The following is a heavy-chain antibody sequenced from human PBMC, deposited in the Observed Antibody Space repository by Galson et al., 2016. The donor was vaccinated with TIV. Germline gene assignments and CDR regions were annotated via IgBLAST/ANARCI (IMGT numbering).Heavy chain of an antibody. V-gene: IGHV3-11*05. CDR2: ISSTGFLT. Sequence: SLRLSCAVSGFTFSDYYMVWVRQAPGKGLQWVSYISSTGFLTNYADSVKGRFTVSRDNAKDSVVLQMNSLRAEDTAVYYCAGGVLDLWGQGTLVTVSS. CDR3: AGGVLDL. CDR1: GFTFSDYY. J-gene: IGHJ5*02.